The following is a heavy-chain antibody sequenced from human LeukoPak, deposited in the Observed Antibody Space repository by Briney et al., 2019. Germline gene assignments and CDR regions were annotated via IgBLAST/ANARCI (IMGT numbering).Heavy chain of an antibody. V-gene: IGHV6-1*01. J-gene: IGHJ6*02. CDR2: TYYRSKWYN. CDR3: ARVLYVAVAGSGNYYYYGMDV. CDR1: GDSVSSNIAA. Sequence: SQTLSLTCAISGDSVSSNIAAWNWIRQSPSRGLEWLGRTYYRSKWYNDYAVSEKSRITINPDTSKNQFSLQLNSVTPEDTAVYYCARVLYVAVAGSGNYYYYGMDVWGQGTTVTVSS. D-gene: IGHD6-19*01.